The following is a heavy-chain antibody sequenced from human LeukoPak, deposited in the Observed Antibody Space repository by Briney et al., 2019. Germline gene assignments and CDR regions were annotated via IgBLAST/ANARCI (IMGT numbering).Heavy chain of an antibody. CDR3: AKERFGGFDY. V-gene: IGHV3-11*01. D-gene: IGHD3-10*01. CDR2: ISSSGSAI. Sequence: GGSLRLSCVASGFTFSDYYMSWLRQAPGKGLEWVSYISSSGSAIYYADSVKGRFTIPRDNAKNSLYLQMNSLRAEDTALYYCAKERFGGFDYWGQGTLVTVSS. J-gene: IGHJ4*02. CDR1: GFTFSDYY.